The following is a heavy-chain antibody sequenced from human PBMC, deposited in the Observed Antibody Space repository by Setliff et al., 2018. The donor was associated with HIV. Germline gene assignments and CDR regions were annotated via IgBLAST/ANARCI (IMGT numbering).Heavy chain of an antibody. CDR1: GFTFSNAW. J-gene: IGHJ6*02. Sequence: GESLKISCAASGFTFSNAWMNWVRQAPGKGLEWVGRIKSKTDGGTTDYAAPVKGRFTISRDDSKNTLYLQMNSLKTEDTAVYYCTTDGVAATPDGMDVWGQGTTVTVSS. CDR2: IKSKTDGGTT. CDR3: TTDGVAATPDGMDV. V-gene: IGHV3-15*01. D-gene: IGHD2-15*01.